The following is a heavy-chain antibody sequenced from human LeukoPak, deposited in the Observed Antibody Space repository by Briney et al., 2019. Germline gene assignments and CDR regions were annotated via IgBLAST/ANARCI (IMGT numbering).Heavy chain of an antibody. CDR3: ARHLSGTYYRFDY. V-gene: IGHV4-39*01. CDR1: GGSISSNSYC. Sequence: KASETLSLTCTVSGGSISSNSYCWDWIRQPPGKGLEWIGTIYYSGSTSYNPSLKSRVTISVDTSRSQFSLKLSSVTAADTAVYYCARHLSGTYYRFDYWGQGTLVTVSS. CDR2: IYYSGST. D-gene: IGHD1-26*01. J-gene: IGHJ4*02.